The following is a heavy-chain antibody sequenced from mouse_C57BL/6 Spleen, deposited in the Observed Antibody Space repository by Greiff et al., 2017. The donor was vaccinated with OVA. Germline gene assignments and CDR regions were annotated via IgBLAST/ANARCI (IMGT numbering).Heavy chain of an antibody. Sequence: EVQRVESGGGLVKPGGSLKLSCAASGFTFSSYAMSWVRQTPEKRLEWVATISDGGSYTYYPDNVKGRFTISRDNAKNNLYLQMSHLKSEDTAMYYCSRISTVVAPCDYWGQGTTLTVSS. CDR1: GFTFSSYA. V-gene: IGHV5-4*01. J-gene: IGHJ2*01. CDR3: SRISTVVAPCDY. CDR2: ISDGGSYT. D-gene: IGHD1-1*01.